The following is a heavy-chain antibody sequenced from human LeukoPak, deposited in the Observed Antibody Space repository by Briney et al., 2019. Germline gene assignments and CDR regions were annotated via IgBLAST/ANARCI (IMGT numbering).Heavy chain of an antibody. CDR1: GGSFSGYY. J-gene: IGHJ3*02. CDR2: IYYSGST. D-gene: IGHD2/OR15-2a*01. Sequence: PSETLSLTCAVYGGSFSGYYRSWIRQPPGKGLEWIGYIYYSGSTNYNPSLKSRVTISVDTSKNQFSLKLSSVTAADTAVYYCARDFSPTDAFDIWGQGTMVTVSS. CDR3: ARDFSPTDAFDI. V-gene: IGHV4-59*01.